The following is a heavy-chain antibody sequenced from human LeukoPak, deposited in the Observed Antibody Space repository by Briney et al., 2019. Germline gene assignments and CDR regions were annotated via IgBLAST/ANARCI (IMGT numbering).Heavy chain of an antibody. CDR1: GGSISSSSYY. CDR2: IYYSGST. J-gene: IGHJ6*03. V-gene: IGHV4-39*01. Sequence: SETLSLTCTVSGGSISSSSYYWGWIRQPPGKGLEWIGSIYYSGSTYYNPSLKSRVTISVDTSKNQFSLKLSSVTAADTAVYYCARLYCSSTSCYYYYYMDVWGNGTTVTVSS. D-gene: IGHD2-2*01. CDR3: ARLYCSSTSCYYYYYMDV.